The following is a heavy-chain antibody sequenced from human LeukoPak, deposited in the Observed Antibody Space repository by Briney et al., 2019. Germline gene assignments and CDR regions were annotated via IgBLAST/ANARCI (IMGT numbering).Heavy chain of an antibody. V-gene: IGHV4-59*08. CDR3: ARHNARLRGWIGEVDF. D-gene: IGHD3-10*01. J-gene: IGHJ4*02. CDR2: IYYSGST. CDR1: GGSINNYY. Sequence: SETLSLTCSVSGGSINNYYWSWIRQPPGKGLEWIAYIYYSGSTNYNLSLKSRVTISVDTSKNQFSLMLSSVTAADTAVYYCARHNARLRGWIGEVDFWGQGALVTVSS.